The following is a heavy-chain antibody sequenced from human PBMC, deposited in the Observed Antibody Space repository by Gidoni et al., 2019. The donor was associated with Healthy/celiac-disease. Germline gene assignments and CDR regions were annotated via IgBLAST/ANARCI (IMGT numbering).Heavy chain of an antibody. Sequence: EVQLLVSGGGVVLHGGSLRRPCSASGFPFSRDWMSWVRQAPGKGLEWVANIKQDGSEKYYVDSVKGRFTISRDNAKNSLYLQMNSLRAEDTAVYYCAREGRYSSGGSCDKVYWGQGTLVTVSS. J-gene: IGHJ4*02. D-gene: IGHD2-15*01. CDR2: IKQDGSEK. CDR3: AREGRYSSGGSCDKVY. V-gene: IGHV3-7*01. CDR1: GFPFSRDW.